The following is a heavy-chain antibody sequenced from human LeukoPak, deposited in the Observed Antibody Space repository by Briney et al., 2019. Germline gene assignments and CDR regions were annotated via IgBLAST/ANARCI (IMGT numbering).Heavy chain of an antibody. J-gene: IGHJ6*02. Sequence: SVKVSCKASGGAFSSYAISWVRQAPGQGLEWMGRIIPILGIANYAQKSQGRVTITADKSTSTAYMELSSLRSEDTAVYYCAGGLDYGDQKASRSYYYYYGMDVWGQGTTVTVSS. CDR1: GGAFSSYA. V-gene: IGHV1-69*04. D-gene: IGHD4-17*01. CDR2: IIPILGIA. CDR3: AGGLDYGDQKASRSYYYYYGMDV.